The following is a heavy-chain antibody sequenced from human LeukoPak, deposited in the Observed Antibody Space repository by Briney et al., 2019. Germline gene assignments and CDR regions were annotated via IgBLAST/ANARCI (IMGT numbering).Heavy chain of an antibody. CDR3: AKGTTKWELYDY. D-gene: IGHD1-26*01. CDR2: ISGSDDRT. CDR1: GFTFSSYA. Sequence: GGSLRLSCAASGFTFSSYAMSWVRQAPGKGLEWVSAISGSDDRTYYADSLKGRFTISRDNSKNTLYLQMNTLRVEDTAVYYCAKGTTKWELYDYWGQGTLVTVSS. J-gene: IGHJ4*02. V-gene: IGHV3-23*01.